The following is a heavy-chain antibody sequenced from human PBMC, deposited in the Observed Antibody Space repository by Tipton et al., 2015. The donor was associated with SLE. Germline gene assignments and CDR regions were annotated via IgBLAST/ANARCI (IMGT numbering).Heavy chain of an antibody. CDR2: INPNTGAT. V-gene: IGHV1-2*02. D-gene: IGHD6-19*01. Sequence: QLVQSGAEVKKPGASVKVSCKTSGYTFTSYGISWVRQAPGQGLEWMGWINPNTGATIYAQKFQGRVTMTRDTSISTAYMKLSGLTSDDTAVYYCAGWQALTLFDYWGQGTLVTVSS. J-gene: IGHJ4*02. CDR1: GYTFTSYG. CDR3: AGWQALTLFDY.